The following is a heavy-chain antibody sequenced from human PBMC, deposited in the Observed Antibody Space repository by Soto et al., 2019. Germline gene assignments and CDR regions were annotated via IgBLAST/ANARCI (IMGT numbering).Heavy chain of an antibody. CDR3: ARGGLSAFDI. Sequence: SETLSLTCTVSGGSISSYYWSWIRQPPGKGLEWIGYIYYSGSTNYNPSLKSRVTISVDTSKNQFSLKLSSVTAADTAVYYCARGGLSAFDIWGQGTMVTVSS. CDR1: GGSISSYY. V-gene: IGHV4-59*01. CDR2: IYYSGST. D-gene: IGHD3-16*01. J-gene: IGHJ3*02.